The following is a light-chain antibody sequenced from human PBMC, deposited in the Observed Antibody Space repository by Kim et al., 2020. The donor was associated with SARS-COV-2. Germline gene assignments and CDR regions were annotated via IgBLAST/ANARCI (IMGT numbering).Light chain of an antibody. CDR1: QSVSSGF. Sequence: PGQRATLSCRASQSVSSGFLAWYQQRPGQAPRLLIHGVSSRATGIPDRFSGSGSGTDFTLTISRLEAEDFAVYYCQQYGSSRTFGQGTKVDI. CDR3: QQYGSSRT. J-gene: IGKJ1*01. CDR2: GVS. V-gene: IGKV3-20*01.